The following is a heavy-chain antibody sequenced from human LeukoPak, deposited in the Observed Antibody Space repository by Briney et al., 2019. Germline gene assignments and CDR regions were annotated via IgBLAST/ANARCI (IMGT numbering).Heavy chain of an antibody. D-gene: IGHD3-10*01. CDR2: ISGSGGST. Sequence: PGGSLRLSCAASGFTFSSYAMSWVRQAPGKGLEWVSAISGSGGSTYYADSVKGRFTISRDNSKNTLYLQMNSLRAEDTAVYYCAKNPLLWFGPPSEYYFDYWGRGTLVTVSS. CDR3: AKNPLLWFGPPSEYYFDY. CDR1: GFTFSSYA. V-gene: IGHV3-23*01. J-gene: IGHJ4*02.